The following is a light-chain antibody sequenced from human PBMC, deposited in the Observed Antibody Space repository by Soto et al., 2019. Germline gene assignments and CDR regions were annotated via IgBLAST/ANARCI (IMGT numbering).Light chain of an antibody. CDR1: SSDSGGYNY. Sequence: QSALPQPASVSGSPGQSITISCTGTSSDSGGYNYVSWYQQYPGKAPKLMIYEVSNRPSGVSSRFSGSKSGNTASLTISGLQADDDADYCCGSFTSINAWVFGGGTKVTVL. CDR2: EVS. V-gene: IGLV2-14*01. J-gene: IGLJ3*02. CDR3: GSFTSINAWV.